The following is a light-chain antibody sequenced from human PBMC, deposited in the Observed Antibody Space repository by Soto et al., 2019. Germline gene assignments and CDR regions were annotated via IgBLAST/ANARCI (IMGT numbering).Light chain of an antibody. V-gene: IGLV2-14*03. CDR2: DVS. J-gene: IGLJ1*01. CDR1: SSVVGGYNS. CDR3: KAYKSRSTYV. Sequence: QSVLTQPASVSGSPGQSFTISCTGTSSVVGGYNSVSWYQHHPGKAPKLMIYDVSNRSSGVSSRFSGSKSDNTASLTISGLQAEVDADYSCKAYKSRSTYVFGTGTKVTVL.